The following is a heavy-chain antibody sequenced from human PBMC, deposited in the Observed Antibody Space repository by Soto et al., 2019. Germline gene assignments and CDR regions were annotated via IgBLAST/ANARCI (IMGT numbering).Heavy chain of an antibody. Sequence: QLQLQESGPGLVKPSETLSLTCTVSGGSISSSSYYWGWIRQPPGKGLEWIGSIYYSGSTYYNPSLKSRVTISVDTSKTPFSLKLSSVTAADTSVYYCASPLGCSGGSCYLEYFQHWGQGTLVTVSS. V-gene: IGHV4-39*01. CDR1: GGSISSSSYY. CDR2: IYYSGST. CDR3: ASPLGCSGGSCYLEYFQH. J-gene: IGHJ1*01. D-gene: IGHD2-15*01.